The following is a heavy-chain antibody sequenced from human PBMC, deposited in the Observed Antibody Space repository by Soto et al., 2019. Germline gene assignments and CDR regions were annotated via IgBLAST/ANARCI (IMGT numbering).Heavy chain of an antibody. J-gene: IGHJ4*02. D-gene: IGHD3-22*01. V-gene: IGHV5-10-1*01. CDR1: GYSFAGYW. CDR3: ARQIYDSDTGPNFQYYFDS. Sequence: GESLKISCKGSGYSFAGYWITWVRQKPGKGLEWMGRIDPSDSQTYYSPSFRGHVTISATKSTTTVFLQWSSLRASDTAMYYCARQIYDSDTGPNFQYYFDSWGQGTPVTVSS. CDR2: IDPSDSQT.